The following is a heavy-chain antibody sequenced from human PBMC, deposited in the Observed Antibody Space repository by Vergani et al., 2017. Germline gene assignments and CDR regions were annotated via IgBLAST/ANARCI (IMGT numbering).Heavy chain of an antibody. CDR2: IYSGGST. V-gene: IGHV3-53*04. CDR3: VSSALYYYDGMEV. Sequence: EVQLVESGGGLVQPGGSLRLSCAASGFTVSSNYMSWVRQAPGKGLEWVSVIYSGGSTYYADSVKGRFTISRHNSKNTLYLQMNSLRAEDTAVYYCVSSALYYYDGMEVWGQGTTVTVSS. J-gene: IGHJ6*02. CDR1: GFTVSSNY. D-gene: IGHD6-6*01.